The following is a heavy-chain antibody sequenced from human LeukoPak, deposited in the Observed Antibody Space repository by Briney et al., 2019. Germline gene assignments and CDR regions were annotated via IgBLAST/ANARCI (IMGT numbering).Heavy chain of an antibody. J-gene: IGHJ5*02. V-gene: IGHV3-53*01. CDR2: IYSGGTT. CDR3: ARGGEMATLKAFDP. D-gene: IGHD5-24*01. CDR1: GFTVSSNH. Sequence: GGSLRLSCAASGFTVSSNHMSWVRQAPGKGLEWVSVIYSGGTTYYADSVKGRFTISRDNSKSTLHLQMNSLRAEDTAVYYCARGGEMATLKAFDPWGQGTLVTVSS.